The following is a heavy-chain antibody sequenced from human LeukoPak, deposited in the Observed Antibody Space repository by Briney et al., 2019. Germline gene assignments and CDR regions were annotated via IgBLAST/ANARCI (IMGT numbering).Heavy chain of an antibody. Sequence: PSETLSLTCTVSGGSISSYYWSWIRQPAGKGLEGIGRIYTSGSTNYNPSLKSRVTMSVDTSKNQFSLKLSSVTAADTAVYYCAREITLELSDAFDIWGQGTMVTVSS. CDR2: IYTSGST. CDR1: GGSISSYY. CDR3: AREITLELSDAFDI. J-gene: IGHJ3*02. V-gene: IGHV4-4*07. D-gene: IGHD1-14*01.